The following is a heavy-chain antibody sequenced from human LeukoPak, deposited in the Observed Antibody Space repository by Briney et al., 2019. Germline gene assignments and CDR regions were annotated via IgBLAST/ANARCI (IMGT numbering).Heavy chain of an antibody. CDR3: AGERGEEYSSGWYKRNYFDN. CDR1: GDSISNYY. Sequence: SETLSLTCTVSGDSISNYYWSWLRQPPGKGLEWIGYMYHSGTTNYNPSLKSRVTMSVDTSKNQFSLKLSSVTGADTAVYYCAGERGEEYSSGWYKRNYFDNWGQGIRVTVSS. D-gene: IGHD6-19*01. CDR2: MYHSGTT. V-gene: IGHV4-59*12. J-gene: IGHJ4*02.